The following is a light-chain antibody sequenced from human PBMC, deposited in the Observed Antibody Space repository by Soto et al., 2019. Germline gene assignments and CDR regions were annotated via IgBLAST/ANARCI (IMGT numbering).Light chain of an antibody. V-gene: IGKV1-5*03. Sequence: RMTHSLSALPATVSDRVTLTCLASQTISSWLALYQQKPGKAPKLLIYKASTLKSGVPSRFSGSGSGTEFTLTITSLQPDDFATYYCQLYYFFSGAFGQGT. CDR2: KAS. CDR3: QLYYFFSGA. CDR1: QTISSW. J-gene: IGKJ1*01.